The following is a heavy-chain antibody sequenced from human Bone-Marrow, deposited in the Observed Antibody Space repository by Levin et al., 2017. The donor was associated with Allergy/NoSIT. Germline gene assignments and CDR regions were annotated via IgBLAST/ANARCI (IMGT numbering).Heavy chain of an antibody. Sequence: NASETLSLTCTVSGGSISSGSYYWSWIRQPAGKGLEWIGRIYTSGSTNYNPSLKSRVTISVDTSKNQFSLKLSSVTAADTAVYYCARDLRGYSGYDSSYYYYYYMDVWGKGTTVTVSS. D-gene: IGHD5-12*01. CDR2: IYTSGST. CDR1: GGSISSGSYY. V-gene: IGHV4-61*02. CDR3: ARDLRGYSGYDSSYYYYYYMDV. J-gene: IGHJ6*03.